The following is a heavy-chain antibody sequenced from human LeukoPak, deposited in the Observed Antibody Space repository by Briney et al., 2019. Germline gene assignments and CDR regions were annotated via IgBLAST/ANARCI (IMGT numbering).Heavy chain of an antibody. Sequence: SETLSLTCTVSGGSISSYYWSWIRQPPGKGLEWIGYIYYSGSTNYNPSPKSRVTISVDTSKNQFSLKLNSVTAADTAVYFCAGVFSGRRPFELWGKGTLVTVSS. CDR1: GGSISSYY. V-gene: IGHV4-59*01. D-gene: IGHD3-10*01. CDR2: IYYSGST. CDR3: AGVFSGRRPFEL. J-gene: IGHJ4*02.